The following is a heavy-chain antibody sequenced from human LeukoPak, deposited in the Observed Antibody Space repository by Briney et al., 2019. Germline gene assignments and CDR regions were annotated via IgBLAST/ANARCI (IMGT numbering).Heavy chain of an antibody. V-gene: IGHV1-69*04. CDR2: IIPILGIA. Sequence: GASVKGSCKASGGTFSSYTISWVRQAPGQGLEWMGRIIPILGIANYAQKFQGRVTITADKSTSTAYMELSSLRSEDTAVYYCARDAGFRSPRHYYYGMDVWGQGTTVTVSS. CDR3: ARDAGFRSPRHYYYGMDV. J-gene: IGHJ6*02. CDR1: GGTFSSYT.